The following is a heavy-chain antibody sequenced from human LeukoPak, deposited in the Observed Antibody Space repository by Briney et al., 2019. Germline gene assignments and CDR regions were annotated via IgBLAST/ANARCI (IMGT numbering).Heavy chain of an antibody. Sequence: SETLSLTCTVSGGSFSSYYWNWIRQPPGKRLEWMGYIYYSGSTNCNPSLKSRVTISVDTSKNQFSLKLSSATAADTAVYYCARVDCSGGSCYSFDYWGQGTLVTVSS. CDR1: GGSFSSYY. V-gene: IGHV4-59*01. J-gene: IGHJ4*02. CDR2: IYYSGST. CDR3: ARVDCSGGSCYSFDY. D-gene: IGHD2-15*01.